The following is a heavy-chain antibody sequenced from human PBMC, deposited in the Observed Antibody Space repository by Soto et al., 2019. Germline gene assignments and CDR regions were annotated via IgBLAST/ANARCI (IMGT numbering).Heavy chain of an antibody. CDR3: ASEFGDHLKFFDY. D-gene: IGHD2-21*02. J-gene: IGHJ4*02. CDR2: IRQDGGEQ. V-gene: IGHV3-7*01. CDR1: VFTFSAYW. Sequence: PGWSLRLSCASSVFTFSAYWMSWVRQAPGKGLEWVANIRQDGGEQNSVDSVKGRFTVSRDNAKNSVYLQMNGLRAEDTAVYYCASEFGDHLKFFDYWGQGTLVTVSS.